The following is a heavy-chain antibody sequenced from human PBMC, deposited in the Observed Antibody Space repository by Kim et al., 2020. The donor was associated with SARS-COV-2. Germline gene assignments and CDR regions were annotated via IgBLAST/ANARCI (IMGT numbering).Heavy chain of an antibody. V-gene: IGHV3-30*18. CDR3: AKDDTWIQLWTHYYGMDV. Sequence: GGSLRLSCAASGFTFSSYGMHWVRQAPGKGLEWVAVISYDGSNKYYADSVKGRFTISRDNSKNTLYLQMNSLRAEDTAMYYCAKDDTWIQLWTHYYGMDVWGQGTTVTVSS. CDR2: ISYDGSNK. D-gene: IGHD5-18*01. J-gene: IGHJ6*02. CDR1: GFTFSSYG.